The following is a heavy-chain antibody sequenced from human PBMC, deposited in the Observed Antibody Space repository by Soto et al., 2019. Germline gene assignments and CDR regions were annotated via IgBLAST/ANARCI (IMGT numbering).Heavy chain of an antibody. D-gene: IGHD6-6*01. V-gene: IGHV3-33*01. CDR2: IWYDGSNK. J-gene: IGHJ6*02. CDR1: GFTFSSYG. CDR3: ARDHTSSSSGMAV. Sequence: PGGSLRLSCAASGFTFSSYGMHWVRQAPGKGLEWVAVIWYDGSNKYYADSVKGRFTISRDNSKNTLYLQMNSLRAEDTAVYYSARDHTSSSSGMAVWGQGTTVTVSS.